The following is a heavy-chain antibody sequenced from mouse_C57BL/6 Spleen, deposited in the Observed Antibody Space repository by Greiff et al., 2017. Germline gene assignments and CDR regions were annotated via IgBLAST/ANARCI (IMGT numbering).Heavy chain of an antibody. Sequence: EVMLVESGGGLVKPGGSLKLSCAASGFTFSSYTMSWVRQTPEKRLEWVATISGGGGNTYYPDSVKGRFPISRDHAKNTLYLQMSSLRSEDTALYYCARQGYYGNFCDYWGQGTTLTVSS. V-gene: IGHV5-9*01. CDR2: ISGGGGNT. CDR1: GFTFSSYT. J-gene: IGHJ2*01. D-gene: IGHD2-1*01. CDR3: ARQGYYGNFCDY.